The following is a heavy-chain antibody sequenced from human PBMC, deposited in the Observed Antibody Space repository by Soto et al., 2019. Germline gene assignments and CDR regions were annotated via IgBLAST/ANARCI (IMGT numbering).Heavy chain of an antibody. V-gene: IGHV3-53*01. D-gene: IGHD6-6*01. Sequence: LRLSCAASGSIFSNSYMSWVRQTPGKGLEWVSVIYSGGNTYYADSVKGRFTISRDNSKNTLYLQMNSLRAEDTALYYCARDIHSTSSLWGQGALVTVSS. CDR2: IYSGGNT. CDR1: GSIFSNSY. J-gene: IGHJ4*02. CDR3: ARDIHSTSSL.